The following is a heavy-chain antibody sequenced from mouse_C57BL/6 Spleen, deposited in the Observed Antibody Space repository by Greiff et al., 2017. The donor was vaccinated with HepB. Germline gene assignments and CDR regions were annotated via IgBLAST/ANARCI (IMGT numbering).Heavy chain of an antibody. CDR1: GYTFTDSE. J-gene: IGHJ4*01. CDR3: ARWLGRFFSSWMDY. Sequence: VQLQQSGPELVRPGASVTLSCKASGYTFTDSEMHWVKQTPVHGLEWIGAIDPETGGTAYNQKFKGKARLTADKSSSTAYMELRSLTSEDSAVYYCARWLGRFFSSWMDYWGQGTSVTVSS. CDR2: IDPETGGT. D-gene: IGHD2-2*01. V-gene: IGHV1-15*01.